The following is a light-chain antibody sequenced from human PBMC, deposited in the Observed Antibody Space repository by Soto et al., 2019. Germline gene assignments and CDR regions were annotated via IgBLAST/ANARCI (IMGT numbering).Light chain of an antibody. V-gene: IGKV1-5*03. CDR2: KAS. J-gene: IGKJ4*01. Sequence: DIQMTQSPSILSASVGDRVTTTCRASQSIGSWLAWYQQKPGQAPNLLIYKASNLESGVPSRFSGSGSGTEFTLTISSLQPDDFATYYCQQYNSYPLTFGGGTKV. CDR1: QSIGSW. CDR3: QQYNSYPLT.